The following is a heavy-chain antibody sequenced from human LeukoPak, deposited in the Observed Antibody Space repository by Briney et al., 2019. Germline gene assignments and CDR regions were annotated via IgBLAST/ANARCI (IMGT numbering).Heavy chain of an antibody. V-gene: IGHV3-23*01. D-gene: IGHD2-21*02. CDR1: GFTFSRYG. CDR3: AKDRLVVTAGDY. Sequence: GGTLRLSCAASGFTFSRYGMSWVRQAPGKGLEWVSAISGSGGSTYYADSVKGRFTISRDNSKNTLYLQMNSLRAEDTAVYYCAKDRLVVTAGDYWGQGTLVTVSS. CDR2: ISGSGGST. J-gene: IGHJ4*02.